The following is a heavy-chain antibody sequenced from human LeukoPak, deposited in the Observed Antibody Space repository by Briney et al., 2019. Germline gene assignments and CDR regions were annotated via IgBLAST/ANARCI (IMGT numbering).Heavy chain of an antibody. J-gene: IGHJ4*02. CDR1: GGSISSGSYY. Sequence: TSETLSLTCTVSGGSISSGSYYWSWIRQPAGKGLEWIGRIYTSGSTNYNPSLKSRVTISVDTSKNQFSLKLSSVTAADTAVYYCASGYDFCLSWGQGTLVTVSS. D-gene: IGHD3-3*01. CDR3: ASGYDFCLS. V-gene: IGHV4-61*02. CDR2: IYTSGST.